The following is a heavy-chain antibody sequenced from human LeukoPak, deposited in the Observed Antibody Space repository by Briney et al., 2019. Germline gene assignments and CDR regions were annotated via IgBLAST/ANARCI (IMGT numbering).Heavy chain of an antibody. J-gene: IGHJ4*02. CDR3: ATYSSSWFNYYFDY. CDR1: GFTFSTYS. D-gene: IGHD6-13*01. CDR2: ISSSSNTI. V-gene: IGHV3-48*04. Sequence: GGSLRLSCAASGFTFSTYSMNWVRQAPGKGLEWLSYISSSSNTIYYADSVKGRFTISRDSAKNSLFLQMNSLRAEDTAVYYCATYSSSWFNYYFDYWGQGTLVTVSS.